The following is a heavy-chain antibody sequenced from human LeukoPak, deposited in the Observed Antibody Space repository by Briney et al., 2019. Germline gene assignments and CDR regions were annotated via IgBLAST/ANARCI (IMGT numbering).Heavy chain of an antibody. CDR2: ISPHSHTT. CDR1: GYTLNNYF. D-gene: IGHD2-2*01. CDR3: ARGQSTYY. J-gene: IGHJ4*02. V-gene: IGHV1-18*01. Sequence: ASVKVSCKASGYTLNNYFISRVRQAPGQGLEWVGWISPHSHTTHYAEKVQGRVTMTTDTSTTTVYMELRSLRSDDTAVYYCARGQSTYYWGQGTPVTVSS.